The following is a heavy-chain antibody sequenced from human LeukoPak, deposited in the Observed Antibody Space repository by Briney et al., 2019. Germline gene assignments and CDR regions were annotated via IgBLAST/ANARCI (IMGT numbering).Heavy chain of an antibody. CDR3: ARAFSIPAAGYYFDY. Sequence: SETLSLTCTVSGGSISSYYWSWIRQPAGKGLEWIGRIYTSGSTNYNPSLKSRVTMSVDTSKNQFSLKLSSVTAADTAVYYCARAFSIPAAGYYFDYWGQGTLVTVPS. D-gene: IGHD2-2*01. V-gene: IGHV4-4*07. J-gene: IGHJ4*02. CDR2: IYTSGST. CDR1: GGSISSYY.